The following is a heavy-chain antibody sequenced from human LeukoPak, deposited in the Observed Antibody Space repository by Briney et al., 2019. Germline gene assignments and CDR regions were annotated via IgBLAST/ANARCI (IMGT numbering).Heavy chain of an antibody. CDR1: GFTFSSYW. J-gene: IGHJ6*03. CDR3: ATPPVPAAIRYMDV. CDR2: INSDGSST. Sequence: PGGSLRLSCAASGFTFSSYWMHWVRQAPGKGLVWVSRINSDGSSTSYADSVKGRFTISRDNAKNTLYLQMNSLRAEDTAVYYCATPPVPAAIRYMDVWGKGTTVTVSS. V-gene: IGHV3-74*01. D-gene: IGHD2-2*01.